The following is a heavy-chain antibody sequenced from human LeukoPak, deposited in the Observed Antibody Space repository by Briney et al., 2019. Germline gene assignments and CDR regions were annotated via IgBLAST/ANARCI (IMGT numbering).Heavy chain of an antibody. CDR1: GYTFTSYY. CDR2: INPSGGST. D-gene: IGHD6-19*01. J-gene: IGHJ5*02. V-gene: IGHV1-46*01. Sequence: ASVKVSCKASGYTFTSYYMHWVRQAPGQGLEWMGIINPSGGSTSYAQKFQGRVTMTRDTSTSTAYMELSSLRSEDTAVYYCARDRRAVAFYSNWFDPWGQGTLVTVSS. CDR3: ARDRRAVAFYSNWFDP.